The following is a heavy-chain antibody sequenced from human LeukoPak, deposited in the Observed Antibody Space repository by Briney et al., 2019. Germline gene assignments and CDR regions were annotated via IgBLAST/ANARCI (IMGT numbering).Heavy chain of an antibody. V-gene: IGHV4-59*01. Sequence: SETLSLTCTVSGGSINNYYWNWIRQPPGKGLEWTGYIYYSGSTNYNPSLKSRVTISLDTSKNQFSLRLSSVTAADTAVYYCARGGLAVAASDFDYWGQGTLVTVSS. CDR3: ARGGLAVAASDFDY. CDR1: GGSINNYY. J-gene: IGHJ4*02. D-gene: IGHD6-19*01. CDR2: IYYSGST.